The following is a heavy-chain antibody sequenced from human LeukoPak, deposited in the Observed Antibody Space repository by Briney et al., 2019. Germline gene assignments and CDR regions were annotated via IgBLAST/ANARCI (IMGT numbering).Heavy chain of an antibody. V-gene: IGHV3-23*01. CDR1: GFTFSNYA. CDR3: AKGSSSSGGY. D-gene: IGHD6-6*01. CDR2: MSGSSGST. Sequence: PGGSLRLSCAASGFTFSNYAMSWVRQAPGKGLEWVSAMSGSSGSTWYADSVKGRFTISRDNSKNTLYLQMNSLRAEDTAVYYCAKGSSSSGGYWGQGTLVTVSS. J-gene: IGHJ4*02.